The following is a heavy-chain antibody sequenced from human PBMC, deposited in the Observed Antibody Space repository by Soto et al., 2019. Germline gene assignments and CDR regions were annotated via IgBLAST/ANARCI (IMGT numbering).Heavy chain of an antibody. CDR3: AKDADGDYYYYYMDV. Sequence: GGSLRLSCAASGFTFDDYAMHWVRQAPGKGLEWVSGISWNSGSIGYADSVKGRFTISRDNAKNSLYLQMNSLRAEDTALYYCAKDADGDYYYYYMDVWGKGTTVTVSS. J-gene: IGHJ6*03. CDR1: GFTFDDYA. CDR2: ISWNSGSI. D-gene: IGHD4-17*01. V-gene: IGHV3-9*01.